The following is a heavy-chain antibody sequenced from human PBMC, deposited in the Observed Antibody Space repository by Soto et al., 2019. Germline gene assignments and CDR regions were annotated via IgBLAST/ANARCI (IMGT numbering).Heavy chain of an antibody. J-gene: IGHJ4*02. D-gene: IGHD3-3*01. CDR2: INHSGST. CDR3: ARGGQDFWSGPFDY. Sequence: SETLSLTCVVYGGSFSGYYWSWIRQPPGKGLEWIGEINHSGSTNYNPSLKSRVTISADTSRNQFSLKLNSVTAADTAVYYCARGGQDFWSGPFDYWGQGALVTVSS. V-gene: IGHV4-34*01. CDR1: GGSFSGYY.